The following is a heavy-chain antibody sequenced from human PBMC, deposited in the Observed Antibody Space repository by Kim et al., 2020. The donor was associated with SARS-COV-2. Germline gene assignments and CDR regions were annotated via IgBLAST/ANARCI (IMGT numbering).Heavy chain of an antibody. J-gene: IGHJ6*02. D-gene: IGHD1-26*01. CDR1: GFTFSSYA. CDR3: AKDNGYSGSYYFYYYYGMDV. Sequence: GGSLRLSCAASGFTFSSYAMSWVLQAPGKGLEWVSAISGSGGSTYYADSVKGRFTISRDNSKNTLYLQMNSLRAEDTAVYYCAKDNGYSGSYYFYYYYGMDVWGQGTTVTVSS. CDR2: ISGSGGST. V-gene: IGHV3-23*01.